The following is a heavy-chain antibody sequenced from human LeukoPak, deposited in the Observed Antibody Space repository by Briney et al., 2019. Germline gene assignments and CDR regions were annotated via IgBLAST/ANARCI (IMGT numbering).Heavy chain of an antibody. Sequence: GGSLRLSCAASGFTVSSNYMSWVRQAPGKGLEWVSVIYSGGSTYYADSVKGRFTISRDNSKNTLYLQMNSLRAEDTAVYFCARGYSSSWYGFDIWGQGTMVTVSS. V-gene: IGHV3-66*01. CDR2: IYSGGST. CDR1: GFTVSSNY. J-gene: IGHJ3*02. D-gene: IGHD6-13*01. CDR3: ARGYSSSWYGFDI.